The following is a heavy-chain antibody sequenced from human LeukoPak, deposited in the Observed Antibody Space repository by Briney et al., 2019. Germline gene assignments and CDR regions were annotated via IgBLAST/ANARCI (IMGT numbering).Heavy chain of an antibody. V-gene: IGHV1-18*01. CDR3: ASGRGTMVRGVRRDYYYGMDV. CDR1: GYTFTSYG. J-gene: IGHJ6*02. Sequence: GASVKVSCKASGYTFTSYGIGWVRQAPGQGLEWMGWISAYNGNTNYAQKLQGRVTMTTDTSTSTAYMELRSLRSDDTAVYYCASGRGTMVRGVRRDYYYGMDVWGQGTTVTVSS. D-gene: IGHD3-10*01. CDR2: ISAYNGNT.